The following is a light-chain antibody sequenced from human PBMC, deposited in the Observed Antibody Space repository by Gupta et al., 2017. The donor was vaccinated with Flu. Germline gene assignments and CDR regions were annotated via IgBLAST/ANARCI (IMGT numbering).Light chain of an antibody. Sequence: NFMLTQPHSVSESPGKTVTIPCTRSSGSIASNYVQWYQQRPGSSPTTVIYEDNQRPSGVPDRFSGSIDSSSNSASLTISGLEAEDEDYYYCQSYDSSNRVFGTGTKVTVL. CDR3: QSYDSSNRV. CDR2: EDN. CDR1: SGSIASNY. V-gene: IGLV6-57*01. J-gene: IGLJ1*01.